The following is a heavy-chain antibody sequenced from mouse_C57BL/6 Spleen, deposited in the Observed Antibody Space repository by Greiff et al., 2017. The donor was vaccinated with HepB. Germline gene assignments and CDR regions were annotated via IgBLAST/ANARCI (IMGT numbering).Heavy chain of an antibody. D-gene: IGHD1-1*01. CDR2: IDPSDSYT. CDR3: ARPYYAQGFAY. Sequence: QVQLQQPGAELVMPGASVKLSCKASGYTFTSYWMHWVKQRPGQGLEWIGEIDPSDSYTNYNQKFKGKSTLTVDKSSSTAYMQLSSLTSEDSAIYYCARPYYAQGFAYWGQGTLVTVSA. V-gene: IGHV1-69*01. CDR1: GYTFTSYW. J-gene: IGHJ3*01.